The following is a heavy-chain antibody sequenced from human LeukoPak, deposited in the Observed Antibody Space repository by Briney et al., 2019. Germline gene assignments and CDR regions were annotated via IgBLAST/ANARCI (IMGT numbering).Heavy chain of an antibody. CDR1: GGSISDYY. Sequence: SETLSLTCTVSGGSISDYYWSWIRQPPGRGLEWTAYSGSTNYNPSLKSRVIISVDTSKNQFSLKLSPVTAADTAVYYCARVGIDYSGNIIKYYFDYWGQGTLVTVSS. D-gene: IGHD4-23*01. CDR3: ARVGIDYSGNIIKYYFDY. CDR2: SGST. V-gene: IGHV4-59*01. J-gene: IGHJ4*02.